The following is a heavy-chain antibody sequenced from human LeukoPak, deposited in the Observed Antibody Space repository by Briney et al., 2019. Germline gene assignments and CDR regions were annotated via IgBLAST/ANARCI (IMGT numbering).Heavy chain of an antibody. D-gene: IGHD3-10*01. CDR3: AKDNGGAFDI. V-gene: IGHV3-30*09. J-gene: IGHJ3*02. CDR1: GFTFSSYA. CDR2: ISSDGSNE. Sequence: PGRSLRLSCAASGFTFSSYAMHWVRQAPGKGLEWVALISSDGSNEYYADSVKGRFAISRDNAKNSLYLQMNSLRAEDTALYYCAKDNGGAFDIWGQGTMVTVSS.